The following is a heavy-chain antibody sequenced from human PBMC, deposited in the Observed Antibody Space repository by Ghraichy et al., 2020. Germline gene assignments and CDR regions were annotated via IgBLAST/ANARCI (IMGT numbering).Heavy chain of an antibody. CDR3: ARYLTQIKKDFGVVPFDY. CDR2: ISAYNGNT. CDR1: GYTFTSYG. Sequence: ASVKVSCKASGYTFTSYGISWVRQAPGQGPEWMGWISAYNGNTNYAQKLQGRVTMTTDISTSTAYMELRSLRSDDTAVYYCARYLTQIKKDFGVVPFDYWGQGTLVSVSS. D-gene: IGHD3-3*01. V-gene: IGHV1-18*01. J-gene: IGHJ4*02.